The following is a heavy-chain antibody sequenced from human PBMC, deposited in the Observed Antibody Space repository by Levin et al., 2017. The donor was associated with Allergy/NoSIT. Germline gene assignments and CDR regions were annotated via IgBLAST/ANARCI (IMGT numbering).Heavy chain of an antibody. D-gene: IGHD2-15*01. V-gene: IGHV4-38-2*01. Sequence: PSETLSLTCGVSGSSISRGNYWGWIRQPPGKALEWIGSLYHTGTTHYNPSLESRVTISVDTSKNQFSLKLSSVTAADTGVYYCARGDCIGGTCYSVYNWFDPWGQGILVTVSS. CDR2: LYHTGTT. J-gene: IGHJ5*02. CDR3: ARGDCIGGTCYSVYNWFDP. CDR1: GSSISRGNY.